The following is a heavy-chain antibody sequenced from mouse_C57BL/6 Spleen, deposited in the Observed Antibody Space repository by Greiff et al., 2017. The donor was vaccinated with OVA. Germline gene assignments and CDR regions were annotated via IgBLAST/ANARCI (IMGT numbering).Heavy chain of an antibody. CDR2: IDPANGNT. V-gene: IGHV14-3*01. D-gene: IGHD1-1*01. Sequence: VQLKQSVAELVRPGASVKLSCTASGFNIKNTYMHWVKQRPEQGLEWIGRIDPANGNTKYAPKFQGKATITADTSSNTAYLQLSSLTSEDTAIYYCARYLPDYDGSISFAYWGQGTLVTVSA. J-gene: IGHJ3*01. CDR1: GFNIKNTY. CDR3: ARYLPDYDGSISFAY.